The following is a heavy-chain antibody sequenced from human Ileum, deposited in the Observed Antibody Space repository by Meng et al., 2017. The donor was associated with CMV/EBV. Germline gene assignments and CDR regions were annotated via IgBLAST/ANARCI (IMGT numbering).Heavy chain of an antibody. CDR1: GSYGTRIYNY. V-gene: IGHV4-30-4*08. CDR3: VRSSWYNWFGP. Sequence: QGQLQESGQVMVKPSKTMTLPCTVSGSYGTRIYNYWNWIRQPHGEGLEWIGYNSKTRQNFYNPSFESRVSISLDTSKNQFFPILTSVTAADTGFFYCVRSSWYNWFGPWGQGALVTVSS. J-gene: IGHJ5*02. CDR2: NSKTRQN. D-gene: IGHD6-13*01.